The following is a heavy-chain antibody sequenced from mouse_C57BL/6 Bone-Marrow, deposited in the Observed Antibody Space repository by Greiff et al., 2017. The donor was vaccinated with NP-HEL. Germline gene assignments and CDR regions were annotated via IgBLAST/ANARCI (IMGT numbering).Heavy chain of an antibody. V-gene: IGHV1-42*01. CDR3: ARGYYGNYYAMDY. D-gene: IGHD1-1*01. CDR1: GYSFTGYY. Sequence: EVKLQESGPELVKPGASVKISCKASGYSFTGYYMNWVKQSPEKSLEWIGEINPSTGGTTYNQKFKAKATLTVDKSSSTAYRQLKSLTSEDSAVYYCARGYYGNYYAMDYWGQGTSVTVSS. J-gene: IGHJ4*01. CDR2: INPSTGGT.